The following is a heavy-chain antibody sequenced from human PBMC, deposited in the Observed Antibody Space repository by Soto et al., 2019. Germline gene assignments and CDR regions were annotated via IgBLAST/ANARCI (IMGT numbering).Heavy chain of an antibody. D-gene: IGHD2-2*03. CDR3: ARIGYCSSTSCYGFWFDP. CDR1: GGSISSYY. Sequence: ETLSLTCTVSGGSISSYYWSWIRQPAGKGLEWIGRIYTSGSTNYNPSLKSRVTMSVDTSKNQFSLKLSSVTAADTAVYYCARIGYCSSTSCYGFWFDPWGQGTLVTVSS. J-gene: IGHJ5*02. V-gene: IGHV4-4*07. CDR2: IYTSGST.